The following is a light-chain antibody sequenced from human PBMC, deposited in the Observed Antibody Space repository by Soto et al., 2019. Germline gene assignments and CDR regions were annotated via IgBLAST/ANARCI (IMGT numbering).Light chain of an antibody. CDR3: CSYGGSFYV. J-gene: IGLJ1*01. CDR1: SSDVGGYNY. Sequence: QSALTQPHSVSGSPGQSVAISCSGTSSDVGGYNYVSWYQQHPGKAPKLIIYDDNKRPSGVPDRFSGSKSGSTASLSFFGLQAEDEADYYCCSYGGSFYVVGTGTKVTVL. CDR2: DDN. V-gene: IGLV2-11*01.